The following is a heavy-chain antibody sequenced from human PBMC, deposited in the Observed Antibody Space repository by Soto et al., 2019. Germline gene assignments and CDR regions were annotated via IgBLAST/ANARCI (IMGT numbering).Heavy chain of an antibody. J-gene: IGHJ4*02. CDR2: ISYDGSNK. Sequence: GGSLRLSCAASGFTFSSYAMHWVRQAPGKGLEWVAVISYDGSNKYYADSVKGRFTISRDNSKNTLYLQMNSLRAEDTAGDYWEGDSDDYGPSFDYWARGTRLTAPS. CDR3: EGDSDDYGPSFDY. V-gene: IGHV3-30-3*01. CDR1: GFTFSSYA. D-gene: IGHD4-17*01.